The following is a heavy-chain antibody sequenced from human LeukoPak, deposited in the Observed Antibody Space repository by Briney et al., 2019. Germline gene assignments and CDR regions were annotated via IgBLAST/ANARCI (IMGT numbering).Heavy chain of an antibody. Sequence: SVKVSCKASGGTFCSYVISGVRQAPGQGLEWMGGIIPIFGTANYAQKFQGRVTITADEYTSTAYMELRSLRSEDTAVYYCASDNGDSCWSGDNWFDPWGQGTLVTVSS. D-gene: IGHD3-3*01. CDR2: IIPIFGTA. CDR1: GGTFCSYV. V-gene: IGHV1-69*01. J-gene: IGHJ5*02. CDR3: ASDNGDSCWSGDNWFDP.